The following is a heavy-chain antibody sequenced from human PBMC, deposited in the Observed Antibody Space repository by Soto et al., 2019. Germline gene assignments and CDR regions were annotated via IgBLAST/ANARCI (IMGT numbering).Heavy chain of an antibody. J-gene: IGHJ4*02. V-gene: IGHV1-3*04. Sequence: ASVKVSCKAPGPHFTDYAMHWVSPAPGHRLEWMGWLSTGTGTTKYSQKFQGSDTITRDTSATTACLELSSLRYEETAVYYSAKVSHIWTPDCLGQGTLGAFAS. CDR1: GPHFTDYA. CDR3: AKVSHIWTPDC. D-gene: IGHD3-3*02. CDR2: LSTGTGTT.